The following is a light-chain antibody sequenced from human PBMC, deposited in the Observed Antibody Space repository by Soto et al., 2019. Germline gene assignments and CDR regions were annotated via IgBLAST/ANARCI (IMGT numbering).Light chain of an antibody. CDR1: QSINKY. CDR3: QQSYMTPWT. Sequence: DIQMTQSPSHLSASVGDRVTITCRASQSINKYLNWYQQKPGKAPEPLIYAASSLQSGVPSRFSGSGAETDFTLTISSLQPEDFATYYCQQSYMTPWTFGPGTKVDIK. CDR2: AAS. V-gene: IGKV1-39*01. J-gene: IGKJ1*01.